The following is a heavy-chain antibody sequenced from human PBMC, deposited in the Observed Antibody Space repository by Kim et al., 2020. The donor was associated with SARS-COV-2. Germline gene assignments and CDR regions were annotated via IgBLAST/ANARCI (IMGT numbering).Heavy chain of an antibody. D-gene: IGHD2-21*02. J-gene: IGHJ4*02. V-gene: IGHV3-23*01. CDR3: AKDRGPYCGGACYPDY. Sequence: SVKGRFTISSDNSKNPLYLPMNSLRAEDTAVYCCAKDRGPYCGGACYPDYWGQGTLVTVSS.